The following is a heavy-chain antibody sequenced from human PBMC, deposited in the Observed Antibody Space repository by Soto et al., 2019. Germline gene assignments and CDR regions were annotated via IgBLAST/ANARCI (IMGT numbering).Heavy chain of an antibody. CDR1: GGSVNSGSHY. D-gene: IGHD5-12*01. Sequence: SETLSLTCTVSGGSVNSGSHYWSWIRQHPGKGLEWIGYIYYSGSTYYNPSLKSRVTISVDTSKNQFPLKLSSVTAADTAVYYCARCPRDGYGGAWYFDLWGRGTLVTVSS. CDR3: ARCPRDGYGGAWYFDL. CDR2: IYYSGST. V-gene: IGHV4-31*03. J-gene: IGHJ2*01.